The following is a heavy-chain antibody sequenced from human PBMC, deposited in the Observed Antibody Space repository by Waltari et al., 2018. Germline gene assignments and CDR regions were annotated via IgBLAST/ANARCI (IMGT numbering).Heavy chain of an antibody. J-gene: IGHJ4*02. CDR1: GFPFSRYW. D-gene: IGHD2-2*01. CDR3: AKSRGFEY. CDR2: INYDGSQK. V-gene: IGHV3-7*01. Sequence: EVQLVESGGGLVQPGGSLRLSCGAPGFPFSRYWMSWVRQTPGKGVEWVANINYDGSQKYYVDSVKGRFTISRDNAKNSVYLQMNSLRVEDTAVYYCAKSRGFEYWGQGTLITVSS.